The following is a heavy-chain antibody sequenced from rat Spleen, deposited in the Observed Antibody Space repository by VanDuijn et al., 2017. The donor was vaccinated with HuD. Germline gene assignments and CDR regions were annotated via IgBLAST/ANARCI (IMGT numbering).Heavy chain of an antibody. Sequence: EEQLVESDGGLVLPGRSLKLSCAASGFTFSDYYMAWVRQAPTKGLEWVATISFDGISTYYRDSVQGRFTISRDNAKRTLYLQMDSLRSEDTATYYCARRYDFDYWGQGVMVTVSS. CDR1: GFTFSDYY. V-gene: IGHV5-29*01. CDR3: ARRYDFDY. D-gene: IGHD2-1*01. J-gene: IGHJ2*01. CDR2: ISFDGIST.